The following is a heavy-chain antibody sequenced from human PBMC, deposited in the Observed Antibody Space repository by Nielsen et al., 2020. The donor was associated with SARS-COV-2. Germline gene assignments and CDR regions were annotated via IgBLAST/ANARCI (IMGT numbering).Heavy chain of an antibody. J-gene: IGHJ3*02. Sequence: SETLSLTCTVSGGSISSYYWSWIRQPPGKGLEWIGYLYYSGSTNYNPSLKSRVTISVDTSKNQFSLKLSSVTAADTAVYYCARLDYGDYRAFDIWGQGTMVTVSS. CDR2: LYYSGST. V-gene: IGHV4-59*01. CDR1: GGSISSYY. D-gene: IGHD4-17*01. CDR3: ARLDYGDYRAFDI.